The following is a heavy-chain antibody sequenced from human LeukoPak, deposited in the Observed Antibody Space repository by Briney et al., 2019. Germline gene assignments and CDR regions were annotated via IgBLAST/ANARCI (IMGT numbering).Heavy chain of an antibody. J-gene: IGHJ6*03. CDR3: ARVGRGSDRGVVVPAAMHYYYYYMDV. Sequence: SETLSLTCGVSGYSITSGYYWGWIRQPPGKGLEWIGSTYHSGSTYYNPSLKSRVTISVDTSKNQFSLKLSSVTAADTAVYYCARVGRGSDRGVVVPAAMHYYYYYMDVWGKGTTVTVSS. CDR2: TYHSGST. CDR1: GYSITSGYY. V-gene: IGHV4-38-2*01. D-gene: IGHD2-2*01.